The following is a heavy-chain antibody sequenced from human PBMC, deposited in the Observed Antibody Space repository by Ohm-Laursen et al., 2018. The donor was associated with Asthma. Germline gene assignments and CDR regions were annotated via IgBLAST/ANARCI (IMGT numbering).Heavy chain of an antibody. J-gene: IGHJ3*02. Sequence: GTLSLTCTVSGGSISSGGYYWSWIRQHPGKGLEWIGYIYYSGSTYYNPSLKSRVTISVDTSKNQFSLKLSSVTAADTAVYYCAREMTTVVTRGAFDIWGQGTMVTVSS. D-gene: IGHD4-23*01. V-gene: IGHV4-61*08. CDR3: AREMTTVVTRGAFDI. CDR1: GGSISSGGYY. CDR2: IYYSGST.